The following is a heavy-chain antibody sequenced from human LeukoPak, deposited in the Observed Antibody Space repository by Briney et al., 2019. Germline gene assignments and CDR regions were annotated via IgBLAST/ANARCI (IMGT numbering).Heavy chain of an antibody. J-gene: IGHJ4*02. V-gene: IGHV3-9*03. CDR3: AKDRDDRYSSSWFGASASDY. Sequence: GGSLRLSCAASGFTFDDYAMHWVRQAPGKGLEWVSGISWNSGSIGYADSVKGRFTISRDNAKNSLYLQMNSLRAEDMALYYCAKDRDDRYSSSWFGASASDYWGQGTLVTVSS. CDR2: ISWNSGSI. CDR1: GFTFDDYA. D-gene: IGHD6-13*01.